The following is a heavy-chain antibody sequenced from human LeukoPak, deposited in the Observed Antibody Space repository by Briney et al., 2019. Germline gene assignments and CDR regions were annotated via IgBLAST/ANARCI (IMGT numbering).Heavy chain of an antibody. CDR1: GYTFTSYD. V-gene: IGHV1-46*01. D-gene: IGHD3-3*01. CDR3: ARVQDFWSGNDAFDI. Sequence: ASVKVSCKASGYTFTSYDINWVRQATGQGLEWMGIINPSGGSTSYAQKFQGRVTMTRDTSTSTVYMELSSLRSEDTAVYYCARVQDFWSGNDAFDIWGQGTMVTVSS. J-gene: IGHJ3*02. CDR2: INPSGGST.